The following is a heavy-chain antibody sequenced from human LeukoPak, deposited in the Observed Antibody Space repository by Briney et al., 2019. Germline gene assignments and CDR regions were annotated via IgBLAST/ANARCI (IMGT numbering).Heavy chain of an antibody. V-gene: IGHV1-18*01. CDR1: GYTFTSYG. D-gene: IGHD3-22*01. J-gene: IGHJ4*02. CDR2: ISAYNGNT. Sequence: ASVKVSCKASGYTFTSYGVSWVRQAPGQGLEWMGWISAYNGNTNYAQKFRGRVTITADKSTRTAYMELSSLRSEDTAVYYCARYSDYYDSSGYPIGALDYWGQGTLVTVSS. CDR3: ARYSDYYDSSGYPIGALDY.